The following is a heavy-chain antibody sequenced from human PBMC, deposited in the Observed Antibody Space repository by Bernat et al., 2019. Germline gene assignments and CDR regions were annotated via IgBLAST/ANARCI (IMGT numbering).Heavy chain of an antibody. CDR1: GGSISSSSYY. J-gene: IGHJ6*02. CDR3: ARLQWLDPYYGMDV. V-gene: IGHV4-39*01. D-gene: IGHD6-19*01. CDR2: IYYSGST. Sequence: QLQLQESGPGLVKPSETLSLTCTVSGGSISSSSYYWGWIRQPPGKGLEWIGSIYYSGSTYYNPSLKSRVTISVDTSKNQFSLKLSSVTAADTAVYYCARLQWLDPYYGMDVWGQGTTVTVSS.